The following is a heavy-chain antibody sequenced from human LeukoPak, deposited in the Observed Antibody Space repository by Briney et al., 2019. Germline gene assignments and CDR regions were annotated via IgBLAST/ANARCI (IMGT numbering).Heavy chain of an antibody. V-gene: IGHV1-58*02. CDR1: VFTFTSSA. J-gene: IGHJ4*02. CDR3: AAWGPIAARRTYYFDY. D-gene: IGHD6-6*01. CDR2: IVVGSGNT. Sequence: PSVKVSCKASVFTFTSSAMQCVRQARGQRLEWIGWIVVGSGNTNYAQKFQERVTITRDMSTSTAYMELSSLRSEDTAVYYCAAWGPIAARRTYYFDYWGQGTLVTVSS.